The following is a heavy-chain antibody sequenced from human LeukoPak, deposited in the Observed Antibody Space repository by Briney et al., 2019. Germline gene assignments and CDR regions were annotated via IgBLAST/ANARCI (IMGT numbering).Heavy chain of an antibody. CDR2: ISGSGGST. CDR3: AKGAITFGGVIVGKYIDY. J-gene: IGHJ4*02. CDR1: GFTFSSYA. D-gene: IGHD3-16*02. Sequence: GGSLSLTCAASGFTFSSYAMSWVRQAPGKGLEWVSAISGSGGSTYYADSVKGRFTISRDKSKNTLYLQMNSLRAEDTAVYYRAKGAITFGGVIVGKYIDYGGWGHLVTVSS. V-gene: IGHV3-23*01.